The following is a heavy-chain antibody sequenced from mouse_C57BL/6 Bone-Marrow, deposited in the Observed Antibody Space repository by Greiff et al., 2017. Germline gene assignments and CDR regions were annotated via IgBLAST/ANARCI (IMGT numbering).Heavy chain of an antibody. CDR3: ARVAYDGYDVDWYFDV. V-gene: IGHV1-64*01. CDR1: GYTFTSYW. CDR2: IHPNSGST. D-gene: IGHD2-3*01. J-gene: IGHJ1*03. Sequence: QVQLKQPGAELVKPGASVKLSCKASGYTFTSYWMHWVKQRPGQGLEWIGMIHPNSGSTNYNEKFKSKATLTVDKSSSTAYMQLSSLTSEDSAVYYCARVAYDGYDVDWYFDVWGTGTTVTVSS.